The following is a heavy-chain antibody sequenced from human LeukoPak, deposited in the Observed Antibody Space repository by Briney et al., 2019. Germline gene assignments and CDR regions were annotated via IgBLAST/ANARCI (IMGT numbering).Heavy chain of an antibody. Sequence: GGSLRLSCAASGFTFSGSALHWVRQASGKGLEWVSIISSGSSAIFSADALKGRFTISRDDAKNLLYLDMNSLRAEDTAVYYCAKDVSRILTGARNYFDSWGQGTLVTVSS. CDR1: GFTFSGSA. J-gene: IGHJ4*02. CDR2: ISSGSSAI. CDR3: AKDVSRILTGARNYFDS. D-gene: IGHD3-9*01. V-gene: IGHV3-21*01.